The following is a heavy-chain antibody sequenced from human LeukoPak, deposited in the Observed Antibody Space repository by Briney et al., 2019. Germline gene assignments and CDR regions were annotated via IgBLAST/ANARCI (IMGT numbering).Heavy chain of an antibody. Sequence: SQTMSLTSTVYSGSISSGGYYWNWIREHPGKGLEGIGYTYYSGSTYYNPSLKSRVTISVDTSKNQFSLKLSSVTAADTAVYYCARAVDSPEQQLTHFDYWGQGTLVTVSS. CDR1: SGSISSGGYY. CDR2: TYYSGST. CDR3: ARAVDSPEQQLTHFDY. V-gene: IGHV4-31*03. D-gene: IGHD6-13*01. J-gene: IGHJ4*02.